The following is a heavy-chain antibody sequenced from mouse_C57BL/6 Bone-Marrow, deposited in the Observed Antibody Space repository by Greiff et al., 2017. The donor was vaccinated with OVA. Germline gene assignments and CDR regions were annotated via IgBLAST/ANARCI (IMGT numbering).Heavy chain of an antibody. Sequence: EVQLQQSGAELVRPGASVKLSCTASGFNIKDDYMHWVKQRPEQGLAWIGWIDPENGDTEYASKFQGKATMTADTSSNTAYLQLSSLTSEHTAVSYCTTYYYGSSLAWFAYWGQGTLVTVSA. CDR3: TTYYYGSSLAWFAY. D-gene: IGHD1-1*01. J-gene: IGHJ3*01. V-gene: IGHV14-4*01. CDR2: IDPENGDT. CDR1: GFNIKDDY.